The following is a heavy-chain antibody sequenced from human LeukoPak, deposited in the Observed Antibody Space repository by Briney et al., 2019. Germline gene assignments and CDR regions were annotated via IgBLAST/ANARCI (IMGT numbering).Heavy chain of an antibody. V-gene: IGHV5-51*01. CDR1: GYRFTNYW. CDR3: ARLDSSAGVAFDI. Sequence: GESLKISCKGSGYRFTNYWIGWVRQMPGKGLEWMGIIYPGDSDTRYSPSFQGQVTISADKSISTAYLQWSSLKASDTAMYYCARLDSSAGVAFDIWGQGTMVTVSS. J-gene: IGHJ3*02. D-gene: IGHD3-22*01. CDR2: IYPGDSDT.